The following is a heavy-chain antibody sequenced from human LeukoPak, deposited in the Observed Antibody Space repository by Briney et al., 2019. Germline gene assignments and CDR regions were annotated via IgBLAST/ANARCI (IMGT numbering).Heavy chain of an antibody. CDR1: GGSISSGGYS. D-gene: IGHD3/OR15-3a*01. CDR3: ARIGLGKLDYFDY. Sequence: PSETLSLTCAVSGGSISSGGYSWSWIRQPPGKGLEWIGYIYHSGSTYYNPSLKSRVTISVDRSKNQFSLELSSVTAADTAVYYCARIGLGKLDYFDYWGQGTLVTVSS. V-gene: IGHV4-30-2*01. J-gene: IGHJ4*02. CDR2: IYHSGST.